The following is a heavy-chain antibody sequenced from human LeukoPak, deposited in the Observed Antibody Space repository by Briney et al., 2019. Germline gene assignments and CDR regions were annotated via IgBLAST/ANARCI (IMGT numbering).Heavy chain of an antibody. J-gene: IGHJ4*02. CDR3: AKDGYYDFWSGYYEDY. V-gene: IGHV3-30*02. D-gene: IGHD3-3*01. CDR2: IRYDGSNK. Sequence: GGSLRLSCAASGLTFSSYGMHWVRQAPGKGLGWEAFIRYDGSNKYYADSVKGRFTISRDNSKNTLYLQMNSLRAEDTAVYYCAKDGYYDFWSGYYEDYWGQGTLVTVSS. CDR1: GLTFSSYG.